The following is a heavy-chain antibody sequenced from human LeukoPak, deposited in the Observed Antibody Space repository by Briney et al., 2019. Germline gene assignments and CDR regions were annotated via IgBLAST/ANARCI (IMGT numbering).Heavy chain of an antibody. CDR3: ARTSGYCTSTACYGRNWFDP. Sequence: GGSLRLSCAASGFTFSSYTMNWVRQTPGKGLEWVSSISGGTSYIYYADSVKGRFTISRDNAKNSLYLQMNSLRAEDTAIYYCARTSGYCTSTACYGRNWFDPWGQGTLVTVSS. V-gene: IGHV3-21*01. J-gene: IGHJ5*02. CDR1: GFTFSSYT. D-gene: IGHD2-2*03. CDR2: ISGGTSYI.